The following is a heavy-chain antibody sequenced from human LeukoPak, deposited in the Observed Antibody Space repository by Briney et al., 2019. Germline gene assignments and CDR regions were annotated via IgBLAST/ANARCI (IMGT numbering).Heavy chain of an antibody. D-gene: IGHD6-13*01. Sequence: GGSLRLSCAASGFTFSSYEMNWVRQAPGKGLEWVAFIRSDGSNKYYADSVKGRFTISRDNSKNTLYLQMNSLRAEDTAVYYCAKTLPQRVAAAGTDYWGQGTLVTVSS. CDR2: IRSDGSNK. CDR1: GFTFSSYE. CDR3: AKTLPQRVAAAGTDY. J-gene: IGHJ4*02. V-gene: IGHV3-30*02.